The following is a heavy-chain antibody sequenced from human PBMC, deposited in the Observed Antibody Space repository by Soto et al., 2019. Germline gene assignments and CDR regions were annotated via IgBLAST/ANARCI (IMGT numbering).Heavy chain of an antibody. J-gene: IGHJ6*02. CDR1: GSSFTSYW. V-gene: IGHV5-51*01. CDR3: ARLGPYYYYGMDV. Sequence: RGEPLKISCKGSGSSFTSYWIGWVRQIPGKGLEWMGIIYPGDSDTRYSPSFQGQVTISADNSISTAYLQWSSLNASDTAIYYCARLGPYYYYGMDVWGQGTTVTVSS. D-gene: IGHD3-16*01. CDR2: IYPGDSDT.